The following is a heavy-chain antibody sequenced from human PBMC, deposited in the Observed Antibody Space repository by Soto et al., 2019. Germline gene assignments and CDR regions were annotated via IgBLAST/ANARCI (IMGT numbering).Heavy chain of an antibody. V-gene: IGHV3-53*01. D-gene: IGHD3-10*01. CDR1: GFTVGNNY. CDR2: IYSTGTT. CDR3: AKDGRGSGSYYNSGGY. Sequence: EVQLVESGGGLIQPGGSLKLSCAASGFTVGNNYMSWVRQAPGKGLEWVSLIYSTGTTKYADSVKGRFTVSRDNAKNTMYLKMNSLRAEDTAVDYCAKDGRGSGSYYNSGGYWGEGTLVTVSS. J-gene: IGHJ4*02.